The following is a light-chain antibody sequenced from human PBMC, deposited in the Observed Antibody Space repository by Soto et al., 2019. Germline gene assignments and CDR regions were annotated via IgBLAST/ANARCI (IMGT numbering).Light chain of an antibody. CDR2: WAS. CDR3: QQYYSTPPT. V-gene: IGKV4-1*01. Sequence: DIVMTQSPDSLAVSLGERATINCKSSQSVLYSSNNKNYLAWYQQKPGQPPKLLIYWASTRESGVPDRFSGSGSGTDFTLTVSSLRAEDVAVYYCQQYYSTPPTFGGGTKVEI. CDR1: QSVLYSSNNKNY. J-gene: IGKJ4*01.